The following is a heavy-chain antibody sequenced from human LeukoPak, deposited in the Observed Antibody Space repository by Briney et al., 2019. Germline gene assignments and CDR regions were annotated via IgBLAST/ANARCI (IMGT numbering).Heavy chain of an antibody. D-gene: IGHD3-3*01. V-gene: IGHV1-2*02. CDR2: INPNSGGT. CDR1: GYTFTGYY. Sequence: ASVKVSCKASGYTFTGYYMHWVRQAPGQGLEWMGWINPNSGGTNYAQKFQGRVTMTRDTPISTAYMELSRLRSDDTAVYYCARASDLYDFWSGYLPSYYYMDVWGKGTTVTVSS. CDR3: ARASDLYDFWSGYLPSYYYMDV. J-gene: IGHJ6*03.